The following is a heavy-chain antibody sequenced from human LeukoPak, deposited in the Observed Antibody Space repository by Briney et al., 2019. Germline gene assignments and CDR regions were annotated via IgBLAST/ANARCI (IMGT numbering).Heavy chain of an antibody. D-gene: IGHD4-23*01. CDR2: IRYDGSNK. J-gene: IGHJ6*03. Sequence: GGSLRLSCAASGFTFSSYGMHWVRQAPGKGLEWVAFIRYDGSNKYYADSVKGRFTISRDNSKNTLYLQMNSLRAEDTAVYYCAKDRFYGGNSDYYYMDVWGTGTTVTVSS. CDR3: AKDRFYGGNSDYYYMDV. CDR1: GFTFSSYG. V-gene: IGHV3-30*02.